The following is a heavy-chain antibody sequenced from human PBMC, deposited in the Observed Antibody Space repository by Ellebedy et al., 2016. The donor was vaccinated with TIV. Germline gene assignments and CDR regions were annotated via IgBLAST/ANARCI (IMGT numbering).Heavy chain of an antibody. CDR3: ARAGSSGWEAYFDL. V-gene: IGHV3-74*01. Sequence: GESLKISCAASGFTFTQYWLHWVRQAPGKGPVWVSRFNSDGSSTTYADSVKGRFTIARDNAKNTLYLEMNSLRAEDTAVYYCARAGSSGWEAYFDLWGRGTLVTVSS. J-gene: IGHJ2*01. D-gene: IGHD6-19*01. CDR2: FNSDGSST. CDR1: GFTFTQYW.